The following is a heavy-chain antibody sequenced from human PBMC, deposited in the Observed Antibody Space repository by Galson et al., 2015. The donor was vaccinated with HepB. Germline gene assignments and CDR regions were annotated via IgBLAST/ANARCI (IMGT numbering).Heavy chain of an antibody. CDR1: GFTVSSNY. J-gene: IGHJ4*02. D-gene: IGHD6-13*01. Sequence: SLRLSCAASGFTVSSNYMSWVRQAPGKGLEWVSVIYRGGSTYYADAVKGRFTSSRDNSKNMLYLQMNSLGDEDTAVDYCARVAFSSWYRYFDYWGQGTLVTVSS. V-gene: IGHV3-66*02. CDR3: ARVAFSSWYRYFDY. CDR2: IYRGGST.